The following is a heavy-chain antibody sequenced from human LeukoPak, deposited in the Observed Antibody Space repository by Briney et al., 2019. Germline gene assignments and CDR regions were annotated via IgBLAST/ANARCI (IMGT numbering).Heavy chain of an antibody. J-gene: IGHJ6*03. V-gene: IGHV1-69*05. CDR1: GGTFSKFG. CDR3: ATEGPNYYMDV. Sequence: GASVKVSCTASGGTFSKFGISWVRQAPGEGLEWMAGIIPMFGAANYAQKFQGRVTITTDESTTTAHMELISLTSDATAVYFCATEGPNYYMDVWGKGTTVTVSS. CDR2: IIPMFGAA.